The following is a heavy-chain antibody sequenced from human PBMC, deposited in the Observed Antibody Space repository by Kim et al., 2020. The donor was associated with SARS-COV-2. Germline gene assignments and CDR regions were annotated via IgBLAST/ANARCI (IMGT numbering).Heavy chain of an antibody. Sequence: GGSLRLSCAASGFTFSSYGMHWVRQAPGKGLEWVAVIWYDGSNKYYADSVKGRFTISRDNSKNTLYLQMNSLRAEDTAVYYCARVPRSSSWKDKYYYYYYYMDVWGKGTTVTVSS. CDR3: ARVPRSSSWKDKYYYYYYYMDV. D-gene: IGHD6-13*01. CDR1: GFTFSSYG. V-gene: IGHV3-33*01. CDR2: IWYDGSNK. J-gene: IGHJ6*03.